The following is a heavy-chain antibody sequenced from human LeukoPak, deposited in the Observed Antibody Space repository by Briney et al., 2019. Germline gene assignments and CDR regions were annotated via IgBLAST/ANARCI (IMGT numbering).Heavy chain of an antibody. V-gene: IGHV1-2*04. D-gene: IGHD3-22*01. CDR1: GYTFIEHC. Sequence: ASVRVSCEASGYTFIEHCIHWVRQAPGQGLEWLGWINPKTGDTKYAQNFQGWVTVARDTSINTAYMDLTRLTSDDTAIYFCARGRASSCYDAYDVWGQGSKVTVSS. CDR2: INPKTGDT. J-gene: IGHJ3*01. CDR3: ARGRASSCYDAYDV.